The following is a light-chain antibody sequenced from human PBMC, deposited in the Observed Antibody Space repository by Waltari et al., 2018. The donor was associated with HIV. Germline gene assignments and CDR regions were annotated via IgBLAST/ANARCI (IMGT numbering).Light chain of an antibody. J-gene: IGLJ2*01. CDR1: ELGDRY. CDR2: QNS. Sequence: FVLVQSLSVSVSLGQSAITTCPRDELGDRYASGYPQQPGQSPGLVIYQNSKRPSGIPERFSGSNSGDTATLTISGTQAVDEADYYCQAWDSSSAVVFGGGTKLTVL. CDR3: QAWDSSSAVV. V-gene: IGLV3-1*01.